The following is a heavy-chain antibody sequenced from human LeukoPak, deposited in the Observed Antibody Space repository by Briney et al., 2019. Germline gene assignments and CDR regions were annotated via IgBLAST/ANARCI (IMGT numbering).Heavy chain of an antibody. CDR3: VKDHGYSYGRGFDY. CDR1: GFTFDDYA. CDR2: ISWNSGSI. Sequence: GRSLRLSXAASGFTFDDYAMHWVRQAPGKGLEWVSGISWNSGSIGYADSVKGRFTISRDNAKNSLYLQMNSLRAEDMALYYCVKDHGYSYGRGFDYWGQGTLVTVSS. J-gene: IGHJ4*02. D-gene: IGHD5-18*01. V-gene: IGHV3-9*03.